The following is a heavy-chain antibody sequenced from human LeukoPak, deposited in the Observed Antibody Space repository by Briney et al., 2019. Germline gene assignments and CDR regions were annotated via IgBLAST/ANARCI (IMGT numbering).Heavy chain of an antibody. CDR1: GDSIISSGSY. D-gene: IGHD3-10*01. CDR3: AKYIGGSMFEH. Sequence: SETLSLTCSVSGDSIISSGSYWGWLRQPPGTALEWIGSVSSSGGTHYSPSLKNRLSISMDTSQNQFSLRLSSVTVADTAVYYCAKYIGGSMFEHWGQGALVTVSS. V-gene: IGHV4-39*07. J-gene: IGHJ4*02. CDR2: VSSSGGT.